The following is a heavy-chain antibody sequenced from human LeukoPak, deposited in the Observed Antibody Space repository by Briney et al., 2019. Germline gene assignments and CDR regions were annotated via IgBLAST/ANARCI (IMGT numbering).Heavy chain of an antibody. CDR3: ARANYGGNNWFDP. D-gene: IGHD4-23*01. CDR1: GYTFTGFY. CDR2: INPNSGGT. J-gene: IGHJ5*02. Sequence: GASVKVSCKASGYTFTGFYMHWVRQAPGQGLEWMGWINPNSGGTNYAQKFQGRVTMTRDTSISTAYMELSRLRSDDTAVYYCARANYGGNNWFDPWGQGTLVTVSS. V-gene: IGHV1-2*02.